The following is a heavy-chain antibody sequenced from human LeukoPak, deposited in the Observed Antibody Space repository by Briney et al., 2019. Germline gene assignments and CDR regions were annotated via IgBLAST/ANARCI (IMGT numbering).Heavy chain of an antibody. V-gene: IGHV1-69*01. CDR2: IIPIFGTA. D-gene: IGHD3-22*01. CDR1: GGTFSSYA. J-gene: IGHJ4*02. CDR3: ARQGSYDSSGYYPTHPILY. Sequence: SVKVSFKASGGTFSSYAISWVRQAPGQGLEWMGGIIPIFGTANYAQKFQGRVTITADESTSTAYMELSSLRSEDTAVYYCARQGSYDSSGYYPTHPILYWGQGTLVTVSS.